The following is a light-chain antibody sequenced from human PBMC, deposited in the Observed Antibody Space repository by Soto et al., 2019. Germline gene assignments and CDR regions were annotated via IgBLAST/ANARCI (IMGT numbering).Light chain of an antibody. CDR3: QQYGSSGT. CDR2: CAS. V-gene: IGKV3-20*01. J-gene: IGKJ1*01. Sequence: EVVLTQSPSTLSLSPGERATLSCRAGQSVSSYLSWYQQKPGQAPRLLIYCASNRATGIPDRCSGSGSGTDFTLTISRLEPEDFAVYYCQQYGSSGTFGQGTKVDIK. CDR1: QSVSSY.